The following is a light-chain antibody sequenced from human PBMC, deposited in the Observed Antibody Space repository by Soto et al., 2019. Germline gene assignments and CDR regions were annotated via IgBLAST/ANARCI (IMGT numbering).Light chain of an antibody. V-gene: IGLV3-21*02. CDR1: NIGSKS. J-gene: IGLJ2*01. CDR2: DDS. CDR3: QVWDSRSDHVV. Sequence: SYELTQPPSVSVAPGQTARITCGGNNIGSKSVHWYQQKPGQAPVLVVYDDSDRPSGIPERFSGSNSGNTATLPISRVEAGDEADYYCQVWDSRSDHVVFGGGTKLTVL.